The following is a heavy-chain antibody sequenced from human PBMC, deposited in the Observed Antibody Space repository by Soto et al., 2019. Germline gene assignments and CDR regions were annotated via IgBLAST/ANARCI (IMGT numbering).Heavy chain of an antibody. Sequence: QVELVESGGGVVQPGRSLRLSCAASGFTFSSYGMHWVRQAPGKGLEWVAVISYDGNLAYYADSVKGRFTISRDNSKNTLYLQMNSLRTEDTAIYYCAKEGPITNWYFDYWGQGTLVTGSS. D-gene: IGHD1-1*01. CDR1: GFTFSSYG. V-gene: IGHV3-30*18. J-gene: IGHJ4*02. CDR2: ISYDGNLA. CDR3: AKEGPITNWYFDY.